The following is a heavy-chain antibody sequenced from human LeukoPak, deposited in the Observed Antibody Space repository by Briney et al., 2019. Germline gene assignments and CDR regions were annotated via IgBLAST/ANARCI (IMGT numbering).Heavy chain of an antibody. J-gene: IGHJ4*02. Sequence: PGGSLRLSCAASGFTFSSYAMSWVRQAPGKGLEWVSSISTTSSYIYYADSVKGRFTISRDNAKNSLFLQMNSLRAEDTAVYYCASAFGGSGSYSGVYFDSWGQGILVTVSS. CDR1: GFTFSSYA. CDR3: ASAFGGSGSYSGVYFDS. CDR2: ISTTSSYI. D-gene: IGHD1-26*01. V-gene: IGHV3-21*01.